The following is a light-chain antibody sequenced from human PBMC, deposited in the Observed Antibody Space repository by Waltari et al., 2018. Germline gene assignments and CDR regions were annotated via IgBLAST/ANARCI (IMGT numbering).Light chain of an antibody. CDR3: LSRDSSSTRV. CDR1: SLRRYY. J-gene: IGLJ3*02. Sequence: SSELTQDPAVSVALGQTVRITCQGDSLRRYYASWYQQRPGPAPFLVLYVHDNRPSGIPDRFSGSTSGNTASLTITRAQAEDAGVYYCLSRDSSSTRVFGGGTTLTV. V-gene: IGLV3-19*01. CDR2: VHD.